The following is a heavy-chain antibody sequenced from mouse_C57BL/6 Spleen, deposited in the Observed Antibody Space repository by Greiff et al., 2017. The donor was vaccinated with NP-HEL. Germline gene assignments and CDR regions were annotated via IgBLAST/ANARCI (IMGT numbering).Heavy chain of an antibody. CDR1: GYTFTSYW. J-gene: IGHJ2*01. CDR3: ARRRATTKYFDY. CDR2: IHPNSGST. D-gene: IGHD3-1*01. V-gene: IGHV1-64*01. Sequence: QVQLQQPGAELVKPGASVKLSCKASGYTFTSYWMHWVKQRPGQGLEWIGMIHPNSGSTNYNEKFKSKATLTVDKSSSTAYVQLSSRTSEDSAVDYCARRRATTKYFDYWGQGTTLTVSS.